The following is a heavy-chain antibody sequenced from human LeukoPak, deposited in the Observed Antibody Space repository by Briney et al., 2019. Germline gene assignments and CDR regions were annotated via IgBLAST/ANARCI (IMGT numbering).Heavy chain of an antibody. CDR1: GGSISTNTYY. Sequence: SETLSLTCTVSGGSISTNTYYWGWVRQPPGKGLEWIGSIYYTGSTYYNPSLKSRVTISLDTSKNRFSLQLTSVTAADTAVYYCARQGGYYDSSGYYLNWFGPWGQGTLVTVSS. J-gene: IGHJ5*02. CDR3: ARQGGYYDSSGYYLNWFGP. D-gene: IGHD3-22*01. CDR2: IYYTGST. V-gene: IGHV4-39*07.